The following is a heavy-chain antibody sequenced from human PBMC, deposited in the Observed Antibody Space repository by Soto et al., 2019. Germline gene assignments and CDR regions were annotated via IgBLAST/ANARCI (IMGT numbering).Heavy chain of an antibody. CDR2: IYWDDDK. CDR3: VQSRCGGDCLQSYSSHSYYGLDV. J-gene: IGHJ6*02. D-gene: IGHD2-21*02. CDR1: GFSFSSIGEG. Sequence: QITLKESGPTLVKPIQTLTLTCTFPGFSFSSIGEGVGWIRQPPGKALEWLAHIYWDDDKRYSPSLKSRLTITTDTSKNKMVLTMTNMDPVDTATYYCVQSRCGGDCLQSYSSHSYYGLDVWGQGTTVTVSS. V-gene: IGHV2-5*02.